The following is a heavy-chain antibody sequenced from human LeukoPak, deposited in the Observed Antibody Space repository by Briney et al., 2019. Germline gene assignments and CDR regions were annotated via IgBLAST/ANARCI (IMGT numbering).Heavy chain of an antibody. Sequence: SETLSLTCAVYGGSFSGYYWSWIRQPPGKGLEWIGEINHSGSTNYNPSLKSRVTISVDTSKNQFSLKLSSVTVADTAVYYCARGIKQKYYYGSGRSYWFDPWGQGTLVTVSS. CDR3: ARGIKQKYYYGSGRSYWFDP. CDR1: GGSFSGYY. D-gene: IGHD3-10*01. CDR2: INHSGST. J-gene: IGHJ5*02. V-gene: IGHV4-34*01.